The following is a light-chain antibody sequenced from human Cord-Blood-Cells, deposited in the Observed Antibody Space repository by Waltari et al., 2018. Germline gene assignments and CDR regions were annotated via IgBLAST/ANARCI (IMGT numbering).Light chain of an antibody. Sequence: QSVLPQPPSAAGTPGQRVTISCSGSSSNTGSNYVYWYQQLPGTAPKLLIYMNNQRPSGVPDRFSGSKSGTSASLAISGLRSEDEADYYCAAWDDSLSGVVFGGGTKLTVL. CDR3: AAWDDSLSGVV. V-gene: IGLV1-47*01. CDR2: MNN. J-gene: IGLJ2*01. CDR1: SSNTGSNY.